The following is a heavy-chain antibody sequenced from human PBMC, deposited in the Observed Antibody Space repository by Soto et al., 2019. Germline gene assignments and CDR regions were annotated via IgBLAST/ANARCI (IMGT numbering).Heavy chain of an antibody. CDR3: AREDYRNWFDP. Sequence: SETLSLTCTVSGGSISSYYWSWLRQPPGKGLEWIGYTGSTNYNPSLKSRVTISVDTSKNQFSLKLNSVTAADTAVYYCAREDYRNWFDPWGQGTLVTVSS. V-gene: IGHV4-59*01. J-gene: IGHJ5*02. D-gene: IGHD4-17*01. CDR1: GGSISSYY. CDR2: YTGST.